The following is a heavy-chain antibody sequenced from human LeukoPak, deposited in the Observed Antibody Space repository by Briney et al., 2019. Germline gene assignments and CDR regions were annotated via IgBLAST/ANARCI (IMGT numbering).Heavy chain of an antibody. D-gene: IGHD3-3*01. CDR2: IYYSGST. CDR3: ARDQGVAAMDV. J-gene: IGHJ6*02. Sequence: SETLSLTCTVSGGSISSGGYYWSWIRQHPEKGLEWIGYIYYSGSTYYNPSLKSRVTISVDTSKNQFSLKLSSVTAADTAVYYCARDQGVAAMDVWGQGTTVTVSS. V-gene: IGHV4-31*03. CDR1: GGSISSGGYY.